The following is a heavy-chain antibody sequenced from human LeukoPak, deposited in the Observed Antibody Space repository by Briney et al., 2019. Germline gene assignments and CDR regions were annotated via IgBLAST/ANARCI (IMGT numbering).Heavy chain of an antibody. J-gene: IGHJ4*02. CDR1: GFTFDDYA. V-gene: IGHV3-23*01. CDR2: ISGDGDT. CDR3: TKDWSADY. Sequence: GGSLRLSCAASGFTFDDYAMHWVRQAPGKGLEWVSAISGDGDTKYADSVKGRFTISRDNSKNTLYLQMNSLRAEDTAIYYCTKDWSADYWGQGTLVTVSS.